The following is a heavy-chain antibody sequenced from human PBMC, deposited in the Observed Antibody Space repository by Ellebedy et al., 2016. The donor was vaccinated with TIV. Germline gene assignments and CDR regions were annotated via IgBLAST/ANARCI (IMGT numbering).Heavy chain of an antibody. CDR1: GGSISSYY. CDR3: ARFHYQLPGVNWFDP. CDR2: IYYSGST. Sequence: SETLSLTCTVSGGSISSYYRSWIRQPPGKGLEWIGYIYYSGSTNYNPSLKSRVTISVDTSKNQFSLKLSSVTAADTALYHCARFHYQLPGVNWFDPWGQGTLVTVSS. V-gene: IGHV4-59*12. J-gene: IGHJ5*02. D-gene: IGHD2-2*01.